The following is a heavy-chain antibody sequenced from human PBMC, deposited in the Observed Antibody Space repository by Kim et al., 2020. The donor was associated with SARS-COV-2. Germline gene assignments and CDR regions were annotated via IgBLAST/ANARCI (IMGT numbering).Heavy chain of an antibody. CDR1: GGSISSDY. J-gene: IGHJ5*02. CDR3: ARGEYYYDSSGYYCNWFAP. V-gene: IGHV4-59*13. Sequence: SETLSLTCTVSGGSISSDYWSWIRQPPGKGLEWIGYIYYRGSTNYNPSLKSRITISVDTSKNKFSLKLSSVTAADTAVYYCARGEYYYDSSGYYCNWFAPWGQGTLVTVYS. CDR2: IYYRGST. D-gene: IGHD3-22*01.